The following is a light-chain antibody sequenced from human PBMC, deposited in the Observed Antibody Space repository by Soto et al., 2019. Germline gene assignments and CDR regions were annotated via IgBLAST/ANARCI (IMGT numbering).Light chain of an antibody. CDR3: AAWDDSLNGSVV. CDR1: SSNIGSNT. V-gene: IGLV1-44*01. Sequence: QSVLTQPPSASGTPGQRVTISCSGSSSNIGSNTVNWYQQLPGTASKLLIYSNNQRPSGVPDRFSGSKSGTSASLAISGLQSEDEADYYCAAWDDSLNGSVVFGGGTKVTVL. J-gene: IGLJ2*01. CDR2: SNN.